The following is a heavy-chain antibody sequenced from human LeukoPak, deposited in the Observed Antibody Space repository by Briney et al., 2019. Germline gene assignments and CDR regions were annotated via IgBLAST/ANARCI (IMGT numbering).Heavy chain of an antibody. CDR3: ARDFGDGNNYLNGMDV. V-gene: IGHV3-30*04. Sequence: GRSLRLSCAASGITFRSYAMHWVRQAPGKGLEWVAVISFDGRNKYYADSVKGRFTSSRDNSKNTLILQMNSLRAEDTAVYYCARDFGDGNNYLNGMDVWGQGTTVTVSS. J-gene: IGHJ6*02. D-gene: IGHD5-24*01. CDR1: GITFRSYA. CDR2: ISFDGRNK.